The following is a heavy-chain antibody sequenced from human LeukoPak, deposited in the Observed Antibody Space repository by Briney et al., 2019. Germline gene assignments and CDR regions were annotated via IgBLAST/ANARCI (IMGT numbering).Heavy chain of an antibody. CDR1: GYTFTGYY. CDR3: ARVGSSSWYNWFGP. D-gene: IGHD6-13*01. CDR2: INPNSGGT. J-gene: IGHJ5*02. Sequence: ASVKVSRKASGYTFTGYYMHWVRQAPGQGLEWMGWINPNSGGTNYAQKFQGWVTMTRDTSISTAYMELSRLRSDDTAVYYCARVGSSSWYNWFGPWGQGTLVTVSS. V-gene: IGHV1-2*04.